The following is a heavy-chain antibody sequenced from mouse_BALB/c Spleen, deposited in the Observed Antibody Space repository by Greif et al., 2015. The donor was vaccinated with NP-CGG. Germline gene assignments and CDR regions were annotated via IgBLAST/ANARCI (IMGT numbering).Heavy chain of an antibody. CDR3: ARWVLGRAMDY. D-gene: IGHD4-1*01. CDR2: ISYSGST. Sequence: EVMLVESGPSLVKPSQTLPLTCSVTGDSITSGYWNWIRKFPGDKLEYMGYISYSGSTYYNPSLKSRISITRDTSKNXYYLQLNSVTTEDTATYYCARWVLGRAMDYWGQGTSVTVSS. V-gene: IGHV3-8*02. J-gene: IGHJ4*01. CDR1: GDSITSGY.